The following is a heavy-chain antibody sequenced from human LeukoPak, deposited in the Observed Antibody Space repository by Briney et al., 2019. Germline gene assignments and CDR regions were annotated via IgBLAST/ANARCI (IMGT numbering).Heavy chain of an antibody. V-gene: IGHV3-23*01. J-gene: IGHJ4*02. D-gene: IGHD4-17*01. CDR3: AKDRDYGDYVGYFDY. CDR1: GFTFSSYG. Sequence: GGSLRLSCAASGFTFSSYGMSWVRQAPGKGLEWVSTISGSGGSTYYADSVKGRFTISRDISKNTLYLQMNSLRAEDTAVYYCAKDRDYGDYVGYFDYWGQGTLVTVSS. CDR2: ISGSGGST.